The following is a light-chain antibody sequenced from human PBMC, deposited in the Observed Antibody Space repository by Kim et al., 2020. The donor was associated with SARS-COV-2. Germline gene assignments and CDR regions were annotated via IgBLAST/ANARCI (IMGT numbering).Light chain of an antibody. CDR2: GKN. J-gene: IGLJ1*01. CDR1: SLRRYY. CDR3: NSRDSSGNHLLYV. Sequence: SSELTQDPAVSVALGQTVRITCQGDSLRRYYASWYQQKPGQAPVVVIYGKNNRPSGIPDRFSDSSSGNTASLTITGAQAEDEADYYCNSRDSSGNHLLYVFGTGTKVTVL. V-gene: IGLV3-19*01.